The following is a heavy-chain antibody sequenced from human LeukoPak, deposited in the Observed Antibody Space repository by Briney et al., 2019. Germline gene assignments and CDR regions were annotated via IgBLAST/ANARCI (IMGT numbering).Heavy chain of an antibody. Sequence: GGSLRLSCAASGFTFSSYSMNWVRQAPGEGLEWVSSISISSSYIYYADSVKGRFTISRDNAKNSLYLQMNSLRAEDTAVYYCARASTYYYGSGEDFDYWGQGTLVTVSS. D-gene: IGHD3-10*01. CDR3: ARASTYYYGSGEDFDY. CDR1: GFTFSSYS. V-gene: IGHV3-21*01. J-gene: IGHJ4*02. CDR2: ISISSSYI.